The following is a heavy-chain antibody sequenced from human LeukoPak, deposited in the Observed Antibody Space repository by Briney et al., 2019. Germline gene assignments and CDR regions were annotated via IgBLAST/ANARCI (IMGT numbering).Heavy chain of an antibody. D-gene: IGHD4-11*01. CDR1: GFTFSHFG. CDR2: IWSDATNQ. CDR3: AKGAQRGFDYSNSLEH. J-gene: IGHJ5*02. Sequence: GGSLRLSCEASGFTFSHFGMHWVRQAPGKGLEWVAVIWSDATNQYYADSVKGRFTISRDNFKRTVSLEMNSLRGEGTAVYYYAKGAQRGFDYSNSLEHWGQGSLVIVSS. V-gene: IGHV3-30*02.